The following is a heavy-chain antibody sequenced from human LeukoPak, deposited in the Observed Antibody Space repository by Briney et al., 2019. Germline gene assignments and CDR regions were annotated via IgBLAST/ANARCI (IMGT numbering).Heavy chain of an antibody. D-gene: IGHD3-3*01. V-gene: IGHV4-39*01. CDR2: IYYSGST. J-gene: IGHJ6*02. CDR3: ARHNRPYYDFWSGYYTSRGDYGMDV. Sequence: SETLSLTCTVSGGSISSSSYYWGWIRQPPGKGLEWIGSIYYSGSTYYNPSLKSRVTISVDTSKNQFSLKLSSVTAADTAVYYCARHNRPYYDFWSGYYTSRGDYGMDVWGQGTTVTVSS. CDR1: GGSISSSSYY.